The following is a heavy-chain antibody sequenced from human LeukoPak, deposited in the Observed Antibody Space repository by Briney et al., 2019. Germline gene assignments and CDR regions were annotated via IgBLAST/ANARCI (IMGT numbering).Heavy chain of an antibody. CDR1: GGSLSGYY. J-gene: IGHJ4*02. V-gene: IGHV4-34*01. CDR3: AREAAAERGAFDN. CDR2: VSRRGGT. D-gene: IGHD6-25*01. Sequence: PSETLSLTCAVFGGSLSGYYWSWIRQSPGKGPEWIGEVSRRGGTNYNPSLKSRVTISVDTSKNQFSLKLNSVTAADTAIYYCAREAAAERGAFDNWGQGTLVTVSS.